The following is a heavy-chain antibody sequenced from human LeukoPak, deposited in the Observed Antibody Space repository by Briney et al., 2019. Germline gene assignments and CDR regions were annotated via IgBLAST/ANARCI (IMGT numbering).Heavy chain of an antibody. Sequence: PGGSLRLSCAAPGFTFSNYWMTWVRQAPGKGLEWVDDIKQDGSEKLYVNSVRGRFTISRDNAKMSLFLQMNSLRAEDTAVYYCARDNGVVHGVYYMDVWGKGTTVTVS. J-gene: IGHJ6*03. V-gene: IGHV3-7*01. CDR1: GFTFSNYW. D-gene: IGHD3-3*01. CDR3: ARDNGVVHGVYYMDV. CDR2: IKQDGSEK.